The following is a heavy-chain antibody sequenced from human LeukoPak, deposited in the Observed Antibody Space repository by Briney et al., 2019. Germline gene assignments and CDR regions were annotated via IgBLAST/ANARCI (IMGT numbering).Heavy chain of an antibody. Sequence: PGGSLRLSCAASGFTFSSYAMNWVRQAPGKGLEWVSTISASGSSTYYADSVKGRFTISRDNSKNTLYLQMNSLRAEDTAVYYCASQTDAFDIWGQGTMVTVSS. CDR3: ASQTDAFDI. CDR2: ISASGSST. J-gene: IGHJ3*02. CDR1: GFTFSSYA. V-gene: IGHV3-23*01.